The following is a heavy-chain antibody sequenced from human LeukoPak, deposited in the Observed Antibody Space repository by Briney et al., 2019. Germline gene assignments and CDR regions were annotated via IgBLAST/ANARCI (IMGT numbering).Heavy chain of an antibody. CDR3: RVMTRYWYFDL. V-gene: IGHV1-2*02. J-gene: IGHJ2*01. CDR1: GYTLTELS. Sequence: GASVKVSCKVSGYTLTELSMHWVRQAPGQGLEWMGWINPNSGGTNYAQKFQGRVTMTRDTSISTAYMELSRLRSDDTAVYYCRVMTRYWYFDLWGRGTLVTVSS. CDR2: INPNSGGT.